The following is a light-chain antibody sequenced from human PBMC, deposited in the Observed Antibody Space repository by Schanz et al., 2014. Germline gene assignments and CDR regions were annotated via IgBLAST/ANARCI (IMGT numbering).Light chain of an antibody. CDR2: DVT. CDR3: TSYTGRGTLWV. J-gene: IGLJ3*02. V-gene: IGLV2-14*03. CDR1: SSDVGAYNF. Sequence: QSALTQPASVSGSPGQSITISCAGTSSDVGAYNFVSWFQQHPGKAPKLMIYDVTNRPSGISDRFSGSKSVNTASLTISGLQAEDEADYYCTSYTGRGTLWVFGGGTKVTVL.